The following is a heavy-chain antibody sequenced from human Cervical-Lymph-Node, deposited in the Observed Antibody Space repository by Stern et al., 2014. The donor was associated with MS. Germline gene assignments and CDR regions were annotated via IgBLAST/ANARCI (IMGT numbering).Heavy chain of an antibody. Sequence: VQLVESGGGLVKPGGSLRISCAASGFTFSDYYMSWIRQAPGKGLEWVSYISSSGSTIYYADSVKGRFTISRDNAKNSLYLQMNSLRAEDTAVYYCARARFVAAAGQPHYYYGMDVWGQGTTVTVSS. D-gene: IGHD6-13*01. CDR3: ARARFVAAAGQPHYYYGMDV. J-gene: IGHJ6*02. CDR2: ISSSGSTI. V-gene: IGHV3-11*01. CDR1: GFTFSDYY.